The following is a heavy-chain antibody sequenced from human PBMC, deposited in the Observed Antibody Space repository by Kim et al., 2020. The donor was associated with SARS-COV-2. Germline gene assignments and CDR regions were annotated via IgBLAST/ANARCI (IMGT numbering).Heavy chain of an antibody. V-gene: IGHV1-69*02. Sequence: SVKVSCKASGGTFSSYTISWVRQAPGQGLEWMGRIIPILGIANDAQKFQGRVTITADKSTSTAYMELSSLRSEDTAVYYCARGRGLEMATIPFDYWGQGTLVTVSS. D-gene: IGHD5-12*01. CDR3: ARGRGLEMATIPFDY. CDR2: IIPILGIA. CDR1: GGTFSSYT. J-gene: IGHJ4*02.